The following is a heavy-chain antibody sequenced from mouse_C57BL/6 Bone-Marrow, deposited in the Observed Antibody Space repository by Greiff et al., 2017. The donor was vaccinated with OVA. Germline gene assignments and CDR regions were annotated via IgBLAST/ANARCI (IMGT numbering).Heavy chain of an antibody. CDR2: ISDGGSYT. V-gene: IGHV5-4*01. Sequence: EVHLVESGGGLVKPGGSLKLSCAASGFTFSSYAMSWVRQTPEKRLEWVATISDGGSYTYYPDNVKGRFTISRDNAKNNLYLQMSHLKSEDTAMYYCARGGYSKDYAMDYWGQGTSVTVSS. J-gene: IGHJ4*01. CDR1: GFTFSSYA. D-gene: IGHD2-5*01. CDR3: ARGGYSKDYAMDY.